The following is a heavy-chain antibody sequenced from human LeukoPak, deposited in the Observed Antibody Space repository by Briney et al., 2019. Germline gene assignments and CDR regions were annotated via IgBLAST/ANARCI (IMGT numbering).Heavy chain of an antibody. V-gene: IGHV3-21*01. CDR2: ISSSSSYI. D-gene: IGHD3-10*01. CDR1: GFTFSSYS. J-gene: IGHJ3*02. CDR3: AKDGHSYGSGSYSPRAFDI. Sequence: PGGSLRLSCAASGFTFSSYSMNWVRQAPGKGLEWVSSISSSSSYIYYADSVKGRFTISRDNAKNSLYLQMNSLRAEDTAVYYCAKDGHSYGSGSYSPRAFDIWGQGTMVTVSS.